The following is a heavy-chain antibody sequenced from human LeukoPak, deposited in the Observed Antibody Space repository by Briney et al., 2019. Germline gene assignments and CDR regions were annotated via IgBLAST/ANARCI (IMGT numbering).Heavy chain of an antibody. V-gene: IGHV1-18*01. CDR2: ISTYNGNT. CDR1: GYTFISYG. J-gene: IGHJ3*02. Sequence: ASVKVSCKASGYTFISYGITWVRQAPGQGLEWMGWISTYNGNTNYAQKLQGRVTMTRDTSSSTAYMELIRLRSDDTAVYYCARDGTFDIWGQGTMVTVSS. CDR3: ARDGTFDI. D-gene: IGHD2-15*01.